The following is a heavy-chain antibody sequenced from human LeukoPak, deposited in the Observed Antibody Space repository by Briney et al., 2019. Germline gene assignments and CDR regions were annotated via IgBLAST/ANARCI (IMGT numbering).Heavy chain of an antibody. CDR3: ARLGRDGYSSSYFDY. CDR2: INHSGST. D-gene: IGHD5-24*01. V-gene: IGHV4-34*01. J-gene: IGHJ4*02. Sequence: SETLSLTCAVYGGSFSGYYWSWIRQPPGKGLEWIGEINHSGSTNYNPSLKSRVTISVDTSKNQFSLKLSSVTAADTAVYYCARLGRDGYSSSYFDYWGQGTLVTVSS. CDR1: GGSFSGYY.